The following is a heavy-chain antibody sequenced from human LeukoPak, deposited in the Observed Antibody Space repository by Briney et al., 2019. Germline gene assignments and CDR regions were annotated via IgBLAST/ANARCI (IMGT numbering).Heavy chain of an antibody. V-gene: IGHV4-59*01. CDR1: GGSISSYY. J-gene: IGHJ6*03. Sequence: SETLSLTCTVSGGSISSYYWSWIRQPPGKGLEWIGYIYYSGSTNYNPSLKSRVTISVDTSKNQISLKVRSVTSADTAVYYCARVNSSGWGSYYYYYMDVWGKGTTVTISS. D-gene: IGHD6-19*01. CDR3: ARVNSSGWGSYYYYYMDV. CDR2: IYYSGST.